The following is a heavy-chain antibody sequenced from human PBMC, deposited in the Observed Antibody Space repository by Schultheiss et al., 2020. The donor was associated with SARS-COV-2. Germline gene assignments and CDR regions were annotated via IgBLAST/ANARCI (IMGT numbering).Heavy chain of an antibody. CDR2: IIPIFGTA. J-gene: IGHJ6*02. V-gene: IGHV1-69*01. CDR1: GYTFTSYG. CDR3: ARSEGLYYGMDV. Sequence: KISCKASGYTFTSYGINWVRQAPGQGLEWMGGIIPIFGTANYAQKFQGRVTITADESTSTAYMELSSLRSEDTAVYYCARSEGLYYGMDVWGQGTMVTVSS.